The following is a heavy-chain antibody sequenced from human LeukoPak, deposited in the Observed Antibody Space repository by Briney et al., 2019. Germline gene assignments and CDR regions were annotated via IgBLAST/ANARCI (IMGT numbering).Heavy chain of an antibody. Sequence: GGSLRLSCVASGLTVSSNYMSWVRQAPGKGLEWVSVIYSGSSTYYAESVKGRFTISRNTSKNTLYLQMNSLRANDTAVYYCARDRSSGWYVYDYWGQGTLVTVSS. J-gene: IGHJ4*02. CDR1: GLTVSSNY. CDR3: ARDRSSGWYVYDY. V-gene: IGHV3-53*01. D-gene: IGHD6-19*01. CDR2: IYSGSST.